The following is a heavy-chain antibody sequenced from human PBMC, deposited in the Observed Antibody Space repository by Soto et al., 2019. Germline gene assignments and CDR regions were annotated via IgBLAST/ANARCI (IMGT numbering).Heavy chain of an antibody. V-gene: IGHV1-69*01. D-gene: IGHD3-22*01. J-gene: IGHJ4*02. Sequence: QVHLVQSGAEVKKPGSSVKVSCKASGGTFSSDAITWVRQSPGQGLEWMGVIIPSLGTPNYAQKLQGRVTITADETTNAAYMELSSLTSEDTALYYCAGDSSGYWGINYWGQGTLVTVSS. CDR2: IIPSLGTP. CDR1: GGTFSSDA. CDR3: AGDSSGYWGINY.